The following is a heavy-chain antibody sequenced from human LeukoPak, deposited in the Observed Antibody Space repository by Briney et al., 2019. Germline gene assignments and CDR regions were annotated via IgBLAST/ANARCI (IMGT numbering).Heavy chain of an antibody. Sequence: SETLSLTCTVSGGSIGSSNYYWGWFRQPPGKGLEWMGSIYYNGITYYKPSLKSRVIMSVDTSKNQFSLKLSSVTAADTAVYYCAREDTGMAPGFDSWGQGTQVTVSS. J-gene: IGHJ4*02. CDR3: AREDTGMAPGFDS. CDR1: GGSIGSSNYY. D-gene: IGHD5-18*01. CDR2: IYYNGIT. V-gene: IGHV4-39*07.